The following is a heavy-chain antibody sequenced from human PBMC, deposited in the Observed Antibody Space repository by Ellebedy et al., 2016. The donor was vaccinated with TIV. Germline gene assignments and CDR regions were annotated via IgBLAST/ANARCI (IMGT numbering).Heavy chain of an antibody. D-gene: IGHD1-1*01. CDR3: AKRYRSYFDY. V-gene: IGHV3-30*18. CDR2: ISSDGSSK. J-gene: IGHJ4*02. Sequence: PGGSLRLSCAASEFTFNTYGMNWVRQAPGKGLEWVAPISSDGSSKSYADSVKGRFTISRDNSKNTLYLQMNSLREGDTAVYYCAKRYRSYFDYWGQGTLVTVSS. CDR1: EFTFNTYG.